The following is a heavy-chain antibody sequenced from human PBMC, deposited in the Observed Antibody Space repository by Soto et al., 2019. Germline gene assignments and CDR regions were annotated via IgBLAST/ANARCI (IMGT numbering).Heavy chain of an antibody. Sequence: LSLTCAVSGGSISSSNWWSWVRQPPGKGLEWIGEIYHSGSTNYNPSLKSRVTISVDKSKNQFSLKLSSVTAADTAVYYCASHDGTGYYGMDVWGQGTTVTVSS. CDR2: IYHSGST. V-gene: IGHV4-4*02. J-gene: IGHJ6*02. CDR3: ASHDGTGYYGMDV. D-gene: IGHD3-10*01. CDR1: GGSISSSNW.